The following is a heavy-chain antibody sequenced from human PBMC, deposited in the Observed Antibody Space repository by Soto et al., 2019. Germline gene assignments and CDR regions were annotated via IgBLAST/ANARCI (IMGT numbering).Heavy chain of an antibody. J-gene: IGHJ5*02. Sequence: ASVKVSCKASGYTFTGYYMHWVRQAPGQGLEWMGWINPNSGGTNYAQKFQGWVTMTRDTSISTAYMELSRLRSDDTGVDYCAGVGSAAAADENWFDPWGQGTLVTVSS. CDR2: INPNSGGT. D-gene: IGHD6-13*01. V-gene: IGHV1-2*04. CDR1: GYTFTGYY. CDR3: AGVGSAAAADENWFDP.